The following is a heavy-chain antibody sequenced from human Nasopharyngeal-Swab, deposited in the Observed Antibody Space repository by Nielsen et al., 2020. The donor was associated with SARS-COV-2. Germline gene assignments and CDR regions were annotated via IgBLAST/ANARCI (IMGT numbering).Heavy chain of an antibody. Sequence: GESLKISCAASGFTFSSYWTSWVRQAPGKGLEWVANIKQDGSEKYYVDSVKGRFTISRDNAKNSLYLQMNSLRAEDTAVYYCARGYSSPDVWGKGTTVTVSS. CDR1: GFTFSSYW. J-gene: IGHJ6*04. CDR2: IKQDGSEK. D-gene: IGHD6-13*01. V-gene: IGHV3-7*01. CDR3: ARGYSSPDV.